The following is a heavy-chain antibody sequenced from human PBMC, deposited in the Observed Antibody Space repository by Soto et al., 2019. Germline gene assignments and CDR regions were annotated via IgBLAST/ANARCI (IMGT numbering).Heavy chain of an antibody. J-gene: IGHJ5*02. V-gene: IGHV3-74*01. CDR3: ASIRSGIAAINGFDP. D-gene: IGHD6-25*01. CDR1: GFTFSSYW. CDR2: INSDGSST. Sequence: GGSLRLSCAASGFTFSSYWMHWVRQAPGKGLVWVSRINSDGSSTSYADSVKGRFTISRDNAKNTLYLQMNSLRAEDTAVYYCASIRSGIAAINGFDPWGQGTLVTVSS.